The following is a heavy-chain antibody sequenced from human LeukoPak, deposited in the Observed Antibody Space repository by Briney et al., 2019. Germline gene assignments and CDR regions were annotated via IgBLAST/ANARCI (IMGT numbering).Heavy chain of an antibody. Sequence: ASVKVSCKASGYTFTDYYMHWVRQAPGQGLEWMGWINPNSGGTNYAQKFQGRVTMTTDTSISTAYMELSRLRSDDTAIYYCARDRLGYIYGYGDYWGQGTLVTVSS. CDR2: INPNSGGT. J-gene: IGHJ4*02. V-gene: IGHV1-2*02. CDR1: GYTFTDYY. D-gene: IGHD5-18*01. CDR3: ARDRLGYIYGYGDY.